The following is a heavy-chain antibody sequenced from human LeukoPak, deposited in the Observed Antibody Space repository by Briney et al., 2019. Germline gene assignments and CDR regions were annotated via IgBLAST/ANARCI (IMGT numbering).Heavy chain of an antibody. CDR1: GYTFTSYG. CDR2: ISAYNGNT. CDR3: ARDWGFARYDSSGYSLFDY. Sequence: ASVKVSCKASGYTFTSYGISWVRQAPGQGLEWMGWISAYNGNTNYAQKLQGRVTMTTDTSTSTAYMEVRSLRSDDTAVYYCARDWGFARYDSSGYSLFDYWGQGTLVTVSS. V-gene: IGHV1-18*01. J-gene: IGHJ4*02. D-gene: IGHD3-22*01.